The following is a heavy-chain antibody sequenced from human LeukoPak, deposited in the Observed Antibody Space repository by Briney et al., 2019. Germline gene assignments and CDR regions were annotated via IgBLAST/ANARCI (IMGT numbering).Heavy chain of an antibody. D-gene: IGHD5-12*01. J-gene: IGHJ4*02. CDR2: IYSGGST. CDR1: GFTVSSNY. CDR3: ARHVRGYSGYGRRPFDY. V-gene: IGHV3-53*01. Sequence: GGSLRLSCAASGFTVSSNYMSWVRQAPGKGLEWVSVIYSGGSTYYADSVKGRFTISRDNSKNTLYLQMNSLRAEDTAVYYCARHVRGYSGYGRRPFDYWGQGTLVTVSS.